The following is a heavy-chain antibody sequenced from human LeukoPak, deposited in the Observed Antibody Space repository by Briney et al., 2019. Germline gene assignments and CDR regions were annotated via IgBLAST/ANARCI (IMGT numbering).Heavy chain of an antibody. CDR1: GFTFRTSA. CDR2: ISGRDTGT. J-gene: IGHJ4*02. Sequence: GGSLRLSCAASGFTFRTSAMSWVRQVPGKGLEWISAISGRDTGTYHADSVKGRFTISRDDSKNTLYPQMNSLRAEDTAVYYCAKAQAAPSCSGVRCYPFDYWGQGTLVTVSS. V-gene: IGHV3-23*01. CDR3: AKAQAAPSCSGVRCYPFDY. D-gene: IGHD2-15*01.